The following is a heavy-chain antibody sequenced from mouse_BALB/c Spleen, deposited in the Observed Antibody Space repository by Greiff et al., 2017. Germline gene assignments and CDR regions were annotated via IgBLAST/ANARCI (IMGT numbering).Heavy chain of an antibody. V-gene: IGHV1-7*01. Sequence: VQLQQSGAELAKPGASVKMSCTASGYTFTSYWMHWVKQRPGQGLEWIGYINPSTGYTEYNQTFKDKATLTADKSSSTAYMQLSSLTSEDSAVYYCATTVAMDYWGQGTSVTVSS. D-gene: IGHD1-1*01. CDR1: GYTFTSYW. CDR2: INPSTGYT. CDR3: ATTVAMDY. J-gene: IGHJ4*01.